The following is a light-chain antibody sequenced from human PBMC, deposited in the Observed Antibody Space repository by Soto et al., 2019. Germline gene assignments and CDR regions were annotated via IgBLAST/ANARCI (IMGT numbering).Light chain of an antibody. CDR1: QGISNS. J-gene: IGKJ1*01. V-gene: IGKV1-27*01. CDR2: STS. CDR3: QKYNIAPPT. Sequence: DIQMTQSPSSLSASVGDRVSITCRASQGISNSVAWYQQKAGKAPTLLIYSTSTLQSGVPSRFSGSGSGTVFTLTIGSLQPEDVATYYCQKYNIAPPTFGQGTKVEIK.